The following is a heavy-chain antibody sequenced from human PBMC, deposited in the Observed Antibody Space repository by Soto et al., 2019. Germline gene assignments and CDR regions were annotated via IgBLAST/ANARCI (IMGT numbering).Heavy chain of an antibody. V-gene: IGHV4-31*03. CDR3: VRGRSCTNCFCSVLDY. CDR1: GSSVSSVGYY. D-gene: IGHD2-8*01. J-gene: IGHJ4*02. Sequence: SETLSLTCTVSGSSVSSVGYYWSWIRQHPGKGLEWIGYITYSGNTYYNPSLESRVIMSADTSKNQFSLKLRSVTGADTTVYFCVRGRSCTNCFCSVLDYWGQGTLVTVAS. CDR2: ITYSGNT.